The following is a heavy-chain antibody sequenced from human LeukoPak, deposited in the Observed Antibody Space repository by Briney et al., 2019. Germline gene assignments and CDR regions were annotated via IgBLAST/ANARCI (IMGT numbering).Heavy chain of an antibody. CDR1: GGSISSSSYY. CDR2: IYYSGST. D-gene: IGHD6-13*01. J-gene: IGHJ4*02. V-gene: IGHV4-39*01. CDR3: ARHVGRIGAVRISQPLDC. Sequence: PSETLSLTCTVSGGSISSSSYYWGWIRQPPGQGRECIGSIYYSGSTYYNPSLKSRVTISEDTSKNQVSLTLSSVTTANPAAHYRARHVGRIGAVRISQPLDCWGRGTLVSVCS.